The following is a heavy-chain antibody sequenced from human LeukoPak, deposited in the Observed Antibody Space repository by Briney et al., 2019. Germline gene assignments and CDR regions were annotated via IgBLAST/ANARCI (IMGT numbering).Heavy chain of an antibody. CDR3: ARGRGQWLVRRDWFDP. J-gene: IGHJ5*02. CDR2: MNPNSGNT. V-gene: IGHV1-8*01. Sequence: ASVKVSCKASGYTFTSYDINWVRQATGQGLEWMGWMNPNSGNTGYAQKFQGRVTMTRNTSISTAYMELSSLRSEDTAVYYCARGRGQWLVRRDWFDPWGQGTLVTVSS. CDR1: GYTFTSYD. D-gene: IGHD6-19*01.